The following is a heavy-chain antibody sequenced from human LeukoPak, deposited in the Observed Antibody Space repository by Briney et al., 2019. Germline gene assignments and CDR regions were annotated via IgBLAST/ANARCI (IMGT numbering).Heavy chain of an antibody. CDR1: GGSISSSNW. V-gene: IGHV4-4*02. D-gene: IGHD2-2*01. CDR2: FYHSGLS. CDR3: ARLYYQLRGNWFDP. J-gene: IGHJ5*02. Sequence: TSETLSLTCAVSGGSISSSNWWTWVRQSPSKGLEWIGEFYHSGLSNYNPSLKSRVTISVDKSKNQFSLKLTSVTAADTAVYYCARLYYQLRGNWFDPWGQGTLVTVSS.